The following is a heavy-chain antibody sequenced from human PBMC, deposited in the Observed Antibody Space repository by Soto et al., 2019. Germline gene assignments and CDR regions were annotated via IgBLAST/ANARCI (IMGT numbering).Heavy chain of an antibody. CDR2: VSGSGGST. Sequence: PGGSLRLSCAASGFTFSSYAMSWVRQAPGKGLEWVSGVSGSGGSTYCVDSVKGRFTISRDNSKNTLYLQMNSLRAEDTAVYYCAKDFGYNYGYDAFDIWGQGTMLTVSS. J-gene: IGHJ3*02. CDR1: GFTFSSYA. V-gene: IGHV3-23*01. CDR3: AKDFGYNYGYDAFDI. D-gene: IGHD5-18*01.